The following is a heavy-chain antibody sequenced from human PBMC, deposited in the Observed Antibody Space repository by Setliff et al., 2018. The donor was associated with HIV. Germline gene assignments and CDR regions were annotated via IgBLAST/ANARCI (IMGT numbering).Heavy chain of an antibody. J-gene: IGHJ4*02. CDR1: GFTVDNYG. CDR3: AKDRSNIVATIADY. D-gene: IGHD5-12*01. CDR2: ISGSDGIT. V-gene: IGHV3-23*01. Sequence: GGSLRLSCAASGFTVDNYGMSWVCEGKGLEWVSTISGSDGITYYADSVKGRFTISRDNSKNTLYLQMNSLTAEDTAVYYCAKDRSNIVATIADYWGQGTLVTVSS.